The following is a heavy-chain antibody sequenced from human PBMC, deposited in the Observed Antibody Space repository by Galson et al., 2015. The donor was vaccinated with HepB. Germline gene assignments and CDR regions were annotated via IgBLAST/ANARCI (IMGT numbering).Heavy chain of an antibody. CDR3: ARDRAVPAAVYYFDY. D-gene: IGHD2-2*01. CDR2: ISSSSTTI. CDR1: GFTFSPYN. J-gene: IGHJ4*02. V-gene: IGHV3-48*02. Sequence: SLRLSCAASGFTFSPYNMNWVRQAPGKGLEWVSYISSSSTTIYYADSVKGRFTISRDNAKNSLYLQMNSLRDEDTAVYYCARDRAVPAAVYYFDYWGQGTLVTVSS.